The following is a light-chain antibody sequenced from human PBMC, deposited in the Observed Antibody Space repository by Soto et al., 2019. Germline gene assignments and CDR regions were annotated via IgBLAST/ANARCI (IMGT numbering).Light chain of an antibody. CDR3: QTYNSATYT. Sequence: DIQMTQSPSSLSASVGDRVTITCRASQGISNYLAWYQQKPGKVPKILIYAASTFQSGVPSRFSGSGSVTDFTLTISSLQPEDVATYYCQTYNSATYTLGQGTKLEIK. V-gene: IGKV1-27*01. CDR2: AAS. CDR1: QGISNY. J-gene: IGKJ2*01.